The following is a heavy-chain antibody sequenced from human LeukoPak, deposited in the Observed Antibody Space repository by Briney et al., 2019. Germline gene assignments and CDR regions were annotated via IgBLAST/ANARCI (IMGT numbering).Heavy chain of an antibody. CDR3: ARELYYYDSSGYYPFDP. Sequence: SETLSLTCTGSGGSISSYYWSWIRQPPGKGLEWMGYIYYSGSTNYNPSLKSLVTISVDTSKNQFSLKLSSVTAADTAVYYCARELYYYDSSGYYPFDPWGQGTLVTVSS. V-gene: IGHV4-59*01. CDR1: GGSISSYY. CDR2: IYYSGST. J-gene: IGHJ5*02. D-gene: IGHD3-22*01.